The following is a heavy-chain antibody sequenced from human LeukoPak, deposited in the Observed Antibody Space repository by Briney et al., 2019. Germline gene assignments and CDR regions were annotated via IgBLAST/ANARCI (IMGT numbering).Heavy chain of an antibody. Sequence: ASVKVSCKASGYTFAGYSMDWVPQAPGQGLEWMGWINPNSGGTNYAQKFQGRVTMTRDTSISTAYMELSRLRSDDTAVYYCARAHIVVLPAASQGFDPWGQGTLVTVSS. D-gene: IGHD2-2*01. J-gene: IGHJ5*02. CDR1: GYTFAGYS. V-gene: IGHV1-2*02. CDR2: INPNSGGT. CDR3: ARAHIVVLPAASQGFDP.